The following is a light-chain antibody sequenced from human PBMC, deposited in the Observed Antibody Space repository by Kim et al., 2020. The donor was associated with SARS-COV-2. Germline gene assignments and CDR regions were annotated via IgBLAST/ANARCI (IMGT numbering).Light chain of an antibody. CDR3: QQYYSTPRT. CDR1: QSVLYSSNNKNY. V-gene: IGKV4-1*01. J-gene: IGKJ1*01. Sequence: RATINCKSSQSVLYSSNNKNYLAWYQQKPGQPPKLVIHWASTPESGVPDRFSGSGSGTDFTLTISSLQAEDVAVYYCQQYYSTPRTFGQGTKVDI. CDR2: WAS.